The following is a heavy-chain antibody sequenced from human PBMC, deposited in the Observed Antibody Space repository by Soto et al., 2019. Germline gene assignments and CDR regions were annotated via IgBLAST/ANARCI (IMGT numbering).Heavy chain of an antibody. CDR3: AKGGHFSRLDL. CDR2: ISGNGDDT. J-gene: IGHJ2*01. D-gene: IGHD3-3*02. V-gene: IGHV3-23*01. CDR1: GLTFGRYA. Sequence: EMQLLDSGGTLVQPGGSLRLSCAASGLTFGRYAMTWVRQAPGKGLEWVSTISGNGDDTFYADSVRGRFTVSRDNSNNLHYVQMNSLRAEDSAVYYCAKGGHFSRLDLWGRGTLVTVSS.